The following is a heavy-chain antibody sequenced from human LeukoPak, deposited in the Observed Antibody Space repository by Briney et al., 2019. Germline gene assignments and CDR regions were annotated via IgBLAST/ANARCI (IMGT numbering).Heavy chain of an antibody. CDR3: AKGYFDYMDV. J-gene: IGHJ6*03. Sequence: GRSLRLSCAASGFTFDDYAMHWVRHAPGKGLEWVSGISWNSGSIGYADSVKGRFTISRDNAKNSLYLQMNSLRAEDTALYYCAKGYFDYMDVWGKGTTVTVSS. CDR1: GFTFDDYA. CDR2: ISWNSGSI. V-gene: IGHV3-9*01. D-gene: IGHD3-9*01.